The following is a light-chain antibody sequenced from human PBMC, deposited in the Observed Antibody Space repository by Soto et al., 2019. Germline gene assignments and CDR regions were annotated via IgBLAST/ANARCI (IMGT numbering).Light chain of an antibody. CDR3: QQYTDWHLT. J-gene: IGKJ1*01. V-gene: IGKV3D-20*02. CDR2: GVS. Sequence: VMTQSPATLSVTPGERATLSCRASHRFTSNYLAWYQQKPGQAPRLLMSGVSSRATGVPDRLCGSGSGTDFTLTISRLEPEDFAVYYCQQYTDWHLTFGQGTKVDIK. CDR1: HRFTSNY.